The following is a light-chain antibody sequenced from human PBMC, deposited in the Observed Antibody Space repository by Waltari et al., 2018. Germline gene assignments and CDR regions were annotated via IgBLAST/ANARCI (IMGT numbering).Light chain of an antibody. J-gene: IGLJ2*01. CDR3: SSYISSSTLEL. V-gene: IGLV2-14*03. Sequence: QSALTQPASVSGSPGQSIPISCTGPSSDVGGYNHVSWYQQHPGKAPKLMIYDVSNRPSGVSNRFSGSKSGNTASLTISGLQAEDEADYYCSSYISSSTLELFGGGTSLTVL. CDR2: DVS. CDR1: SSDVGGYNH.